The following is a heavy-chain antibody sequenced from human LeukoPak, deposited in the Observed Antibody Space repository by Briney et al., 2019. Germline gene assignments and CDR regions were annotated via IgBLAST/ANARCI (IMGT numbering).Heavy chain of an antibody. V-gene: IGHV4-39*07. D-gene: IGHD3-3*01. J-gene: IGHJ4*02. CDR1: GGSISSSSYC. CDR2: IYYSGST. Sequence: SETLSLTCTVSGGSISSSSYCWGWIRQPPGKGLEWIGSIYYSGSTYYNPSLKSRVTISVDTSKNQFSLRLSSVTAADTAVYYCARVLTIFGVVPVWGQGTLVTVSS. CDR3: ARVLTIFGVVPV.